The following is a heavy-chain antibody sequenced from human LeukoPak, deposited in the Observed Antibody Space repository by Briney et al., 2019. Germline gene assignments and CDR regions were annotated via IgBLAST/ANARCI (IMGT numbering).Heavy chain of an antibody. CDR2: IYYSGST. Sequence: SETLSLTCTVSGGSISSSSYYWGWIRQPPGKGLEWIGSIYYSGSTYYNPSLKSRVTISVDTSKNQFSLKLSSVTAADTAVYYCASPSPLVVVVAATHDDAFDIWGQGTMVTVSS. CDR3: ASPSPLVVVVAATHDDAFDI. CDR1: GGSISSSSYY. D-gene: IGHD2-15*01. V-gene: IGHV4-39*07. J-gene: IGHJ3*02.